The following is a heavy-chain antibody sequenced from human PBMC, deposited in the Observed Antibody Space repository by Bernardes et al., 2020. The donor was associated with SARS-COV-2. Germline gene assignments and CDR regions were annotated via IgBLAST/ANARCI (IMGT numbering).Heavy chain of an antibody. CDR1: GYTFSSYW. D-gene: IGHD2-21*01. Sequence: GESLKISCKGSGYTFSSYWIGWVRQMPGKGLEWMGIIYPSDSDTRYSPSFQGQVTISADKSIRTAYLQWASLKASDTATYYCARLYGCSSGDCYPEYWGQGTLVTVSS. CDR2: IYPSDSDT. CDR3: ARLYGCSSGDCYPEY. J-gene: IGHJ4*02. V-gene: IGHV5-51*01.